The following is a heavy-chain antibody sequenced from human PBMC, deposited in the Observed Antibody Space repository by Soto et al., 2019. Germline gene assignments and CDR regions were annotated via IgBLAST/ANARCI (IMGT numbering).Heavy chain of an antibody. J-gene: IGHJ4*02. V-gene: IGHV3-30*18. CDR3: AKDSLIYSSGWSCFDY. D-gene: IGHD6-19*01. Sequence: QVQLVESGGGVVQPGRSLRLSCAASGFTFSSYGMYWVRQAPGKGLEWVAFISYDGGHKYYADSVKGRFTISRDNSKNTLYLQMNSLRADDTAVYYCAKDSLIYSSGWSCFDYWGQGTLVTVSS. CDR1: GFTFSSYG. CDR2: ISYDGGHK.